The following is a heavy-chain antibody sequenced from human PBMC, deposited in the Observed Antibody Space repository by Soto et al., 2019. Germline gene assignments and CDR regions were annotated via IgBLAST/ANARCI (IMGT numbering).Heavy chain of an antibody. Sequence: PGGSMRLSCSASEFTFSSYAVSWVRQDPGKGLEWVSTISGNDGSTYYADSVKGRFTISRDTSKNTLYLQMNSLRAEDTAVYYCAKHLCSGGTCFSRYFDYWGRGTLVTVSS. CDR2: ISGNDGST. D-gene: IGHD2-15*01. V-gene: IGHV3-23*01. CDR3: AKHLCSGGTCFSRYFDY. CDR1: EFTFSSYA. J-gene: IGHJ4*02.